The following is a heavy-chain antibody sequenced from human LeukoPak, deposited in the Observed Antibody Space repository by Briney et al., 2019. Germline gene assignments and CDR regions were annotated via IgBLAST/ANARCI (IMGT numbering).Heavy chain of an antibody. CDR2: INHSGST. J-gene: IGHJ4*02. D-gene: IGHD1-1*01. CDR1: GGSFSGYY. CDR3: ARESDSGTVDY. Sequence: SETLSLTCAVYGGSFSGYYWSWIRQPPGKGLEWIGEINHSGSTNYNPSLKSRVTISVDTSKNQFSLKLSSVTAADTAVYYCARESDSGTVDYWGQGTLVTVSS. V-gene: IGHV4-34*01.